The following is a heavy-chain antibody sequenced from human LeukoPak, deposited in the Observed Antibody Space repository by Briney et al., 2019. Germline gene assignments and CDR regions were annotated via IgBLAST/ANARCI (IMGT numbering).Heavy chain of an antibody. CDR1: GSSISGSY. J-gene: IGHJ4*02. CDR3: VRTGQYAEIEWH. CDR2: IYQSGKP. D-gene: IGHD3-3*01. V-gene: IGHV4-59*12. Sequence: PSETLSLTCGVSGSSISGSYWSWLRQPPGKGLQWIGYIYQSGKPNYNPSLKSRVTISADTSKRHFSLELSAVTAADTALYYCVRTGQYAEIEWHWGRGTLVTVSS.